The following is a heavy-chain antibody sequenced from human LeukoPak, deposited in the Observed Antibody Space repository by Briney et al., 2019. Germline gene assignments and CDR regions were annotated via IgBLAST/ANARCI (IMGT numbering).Heavy chain of an antibody. Sequence: GGPLRLSCAASGFTVSSNYMSWVRQAPGKGLEWVSVIYSGGSTYYADSVKGRFTISRDNSKNTLYLQMNSLRAKDTAVYYCASDIAAAFRFDYWGQGTLVTVSS. D-gene: IGHD6-13*01. V-gene: IGHV3-66*01. CDR1: GFTVSSNY. J-gene: IGHJ4*02. CDR2: IYSGGST. CDR3: ASDIAAAFRFDY.